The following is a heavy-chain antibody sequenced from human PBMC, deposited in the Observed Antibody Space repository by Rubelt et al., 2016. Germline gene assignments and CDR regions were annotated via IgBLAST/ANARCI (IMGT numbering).Heavy chain of an antibody. D-gene: IGHD6-13*01. CDR3: ARCSRQLVLDGFDY. CDR1: GFTFSSYW. CDR2: IKQDGSEK. V-gene: IGHV3-7*01. J-gene: IGHJ4*02. Sequence: EVQLVESGGGLVQPGGSLRLSCAASGFTFSSYWMSWVRQAPGKGLEWVANIKQDGSEKYYVDSVKGRFTISRDNAKNSLYLQMNSLRAEDAAVEYFARCSRQLVLDGFDYWGQGTLVTVSS.